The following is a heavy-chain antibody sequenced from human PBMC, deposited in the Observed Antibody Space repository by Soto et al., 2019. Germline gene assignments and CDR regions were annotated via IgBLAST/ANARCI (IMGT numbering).Heavy chain of an antibody. CDR2: MYYSGST. CDR3: DRSNYGVYWFDY. Sequence: QVQLQELGPGLVKPSQTLSLTCTVSGGSISSGDYYWSWIRQPPGKGLEWIGYMYYSGSTYYNPSLKSRVIISVDTSKNQFSLKLSSVTAADTAVYYCDRSNYGVYWFDYWGQGTLVTVSS. V-gene: IGHV4-30-4*01. CDR1: GGSISSGDYY. J-gene: IGHJ4*02. D-gene: IGHD4-17*01.